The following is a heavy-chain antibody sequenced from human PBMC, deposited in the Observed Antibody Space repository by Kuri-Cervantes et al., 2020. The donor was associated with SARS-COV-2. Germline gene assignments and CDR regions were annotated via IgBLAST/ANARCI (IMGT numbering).Heavy chain of an antibody. CDR1: GGSFSGYY. Sequence: GSLRLSCAVYGGSFSGYYWSWIRQPPGKGLEWIGEINHSGSTNYNPSLKSRVTISVDTSKNQFSLKLSSVTAADAAVYYCARGTPAFDIWGQGTMVTVPS. J-gene: IGHJ3*02. CDR3: ARGTPAFDI. V-gene: IGHV4-34*01. CDR2: INHSGST.